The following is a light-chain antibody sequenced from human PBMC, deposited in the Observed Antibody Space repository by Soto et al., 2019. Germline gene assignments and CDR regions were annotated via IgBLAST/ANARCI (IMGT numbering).Light chain of an antibody. CDR2: LNSDGSH. V-gene: IGLV4-69*01. CDR3: QTWGTGILV. J-gene: IGLJ1*01. Sequence: QLVLTQSPSASASLGASVKLTCTLSSGHSSYAIAWHQQQPEKGPRYLMKLNSDGSHSKGDGIPDRFSGSSSGAERYLNISSLQSEDEADFSCQTWGTGILVFGTGTKLTVL. CDR1: SGHSSYA.